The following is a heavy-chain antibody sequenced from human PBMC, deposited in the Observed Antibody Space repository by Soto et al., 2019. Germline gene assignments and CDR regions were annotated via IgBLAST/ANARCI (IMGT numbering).Heavy chain of an antibody. CDR3: ASSSGYSSGWYFDY. CDR2: IYYSGST. Sequence: SETLSLTCTVSGFSISSYYWSWIRQPPGKGLEWIGYIYYSGSTNYNPSLKSRVTISVDTSKNQFSLKLSSVTAADTAVYYCASSSGYSSGWYFDYWGQGTLVTISS. J-gene: IGHJ4*02. CDR1: GFSISSYY. V-gene: IGHV4-59*08. D-gene: IGHD6-19*01.